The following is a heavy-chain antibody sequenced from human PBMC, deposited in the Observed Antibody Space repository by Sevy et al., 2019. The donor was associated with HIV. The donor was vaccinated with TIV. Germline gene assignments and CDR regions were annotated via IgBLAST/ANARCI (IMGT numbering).Heavy chain of an antibody. J-gene: IGHJ6*02. Sequence: GGSLRLSCAASGFTFSSYSMNWVRQAPGKGLEWVSPISSSSSYIYYADSVKGRFTISRDNAKNSLYLQMNSLRAEDTAVYYCARDMGSSWAGSYYYYYSMDVWGQGTTVTVSS. CDR3: ARDMGSSWAGSYYYYYSMDV. CDR1: GFTFSSYS. D-gene: IGHD6-13*01. CDR2: ISSSSSYI. V-gene: IGHV3-21*01.